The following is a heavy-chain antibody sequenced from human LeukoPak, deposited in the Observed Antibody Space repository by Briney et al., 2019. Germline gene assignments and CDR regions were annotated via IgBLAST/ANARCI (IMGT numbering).Heavy chain of an antibody. CDR2: IIPIFGTA. D-gene: IGHD6-19*01. CDR3: ARGSVAGTMGIDY. V-gene: IGHV1-69*13. Sequence: ASVKVSCKASGGTFSSYAISWVRQAPGQGLEWIGGIIPIFGTANYAQKFQGRVTITADESTSTAYMELSSLRSEDTAVYYCARGSVAGTMGIDYWGQGTLVTVSS. CDR1: GGTFSSYA. J-gene: IGHJ4*02.